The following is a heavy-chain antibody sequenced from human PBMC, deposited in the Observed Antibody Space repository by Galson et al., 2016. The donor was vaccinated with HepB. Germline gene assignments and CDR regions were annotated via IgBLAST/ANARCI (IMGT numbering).Heavy chain of an antibody. V-gene: IGHV4-59*01. D-gene: IGHD4-17*01. Sequence: SETLSLTCTVSGGSISTYYWSWIRQPPGKGLEWIGYIYYTGNTNYNPSPKSRVTISVDTSKNQFSLKLTSVTAADTAVYYCARFASTVTFNWFDPWGQGTLVTVSS. CDR2: IYYTGNT. CDR3: ARFASTVTFNWFDP. CDR1: GGSISTYY. J-gene: IGHJ5*02.